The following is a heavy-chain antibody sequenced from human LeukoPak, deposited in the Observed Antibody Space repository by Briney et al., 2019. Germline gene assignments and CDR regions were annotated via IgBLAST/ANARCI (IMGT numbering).Heavy chain of an antibody. CDR3: ARPGEYCSGGSCPFDN. D-gene: IGHD2-15*01. Sequence: PGGSLRLSCAASGFTFNTFNMNWVRQAPGKGLEWVSYISSSGNTIYYADSVKGRFTISRDNAKNALYLQMNSLRAEDTAVYYCARPGEYCSGGSCPFDNWGQGTLVTVSS. CDR1: GFTFNTFN. J-gene: IGHJ4*02. V-gene: IGHV3-48*04. CDR2: ISSSGNTI.